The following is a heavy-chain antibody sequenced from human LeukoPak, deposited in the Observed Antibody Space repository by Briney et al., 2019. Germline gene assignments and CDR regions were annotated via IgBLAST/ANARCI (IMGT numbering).Heavy chain of an antibody. D-gene: IGHD3-22*01. V-gene: IGHV4-59*08. CDR2: IYYSGGA. J-gene: IGHJ5*02. Sequence: SETLSLTCTVSVGSLSSYYWSWIRDPPGKGRWWIGYIYYSGGANSTPSPKSRVTLSVDTSKNQFSLKLSSVTAADTAVYYCARHAPRGYLPPPSNWFDPWGQGTLVTVSS. CDR3: ARHAPRGYLPPPSNWFDP. CDR1: VGSLSSYY.